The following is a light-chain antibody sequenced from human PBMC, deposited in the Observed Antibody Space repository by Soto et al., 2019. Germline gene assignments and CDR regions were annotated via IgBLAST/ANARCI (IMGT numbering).Light chain of an antibody. Sequence: QSALTQPASVSGSPGQSITISCTATISDVSWYQHHPGEAPKLIIYDVSNRPSGVSDRFSGSKSDNTASLTISGLQAEDEADYYCSSYTSNSVIFGGGTKLTVL. CDR2: DVS. V-gene: IGLV2-14*03. CDR1: ISDV. CDR3: SSYTSNSVI. J-gene: IGLJ2*01.